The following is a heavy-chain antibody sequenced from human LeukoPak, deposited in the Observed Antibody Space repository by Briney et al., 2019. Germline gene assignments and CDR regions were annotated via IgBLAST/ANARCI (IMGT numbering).Heavy chain of an antibody. CDR3: AKIRSLYYYGSGSFEH. Sequence: GGSLRLSCAVSGFTFSSYSMNWVRQAPGKGLEWVSSISSSSSYIYYAGSVKGRFTISRDNAKNSLYLQMNSLRAEDTAVYYCAKIRSLYYYGSGSFEHWGQGTLVTVSS. CDR2: ISSSSSYI. CDR1: GFTFSSYS. J-gene: IGHJ1*01. V-gene: IGHV3-21*04. D-gene: IGHD3-10*01.